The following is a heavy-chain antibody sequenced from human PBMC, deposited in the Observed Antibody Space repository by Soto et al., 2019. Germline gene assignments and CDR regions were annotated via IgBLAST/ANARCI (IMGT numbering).Heavy chain of an antibody. Sequence: EVQLVESGGGLVQPGGSLRLSCAASGFTFSSYWMSWVRQAPGMGLEWVANIKQDGSEQNYVDSVKGRLTISRDNAKNSLYLQMNSLRAEDTAVYYCARAGTIGPADGMDVWGQGTTVTVSS. CDR2: IKQDGSEQ. V-gene: IGHV3-7*03. CDR3: ARAGTIGPADGMDV. CDR1: GFTFSSYW. J-gene: IGHJ6*02. D-gene: IGHD1-1*01.